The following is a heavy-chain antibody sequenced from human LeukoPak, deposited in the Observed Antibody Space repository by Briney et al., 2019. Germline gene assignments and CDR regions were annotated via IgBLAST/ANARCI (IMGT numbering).Heavy chain of an antibody. CDR3: ASGGWKDY. V-gene: IGHV4-61*02. CDR1: GGSISSGSYY. CDR2: IYTSGST. D-gene: IGHD1-1*01. Sequence: SQTLSLTCTVSGGSISSGSYYWSWIRQPAGKGLEWIGRIYTSGSTNYNPSLKSRVTISVDTSKNQFSLKLSSVTAADTAVYYCASGGWKDYWGQGTLVTVSS. J-gene: IGHJ4*02.